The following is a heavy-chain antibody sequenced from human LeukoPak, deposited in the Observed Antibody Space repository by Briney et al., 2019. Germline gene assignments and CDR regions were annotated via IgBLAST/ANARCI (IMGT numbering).Heavy chain of an antibody. CDR2: ISSSGSTI. Sequence: GGSLRLSCAASGFTFSDYYMSWIRQGPGEGLEWVSYISSSGSTIYYADSVKGRFTISRDNAKNSLYLQMNSLRAEDTAVYYCAGGYYDFWSGYPFDPWGQGTLVTVSS. V-gene: IGHV3-11*01. CDR1: GFTFSDYY. J-gene: IGHJ5*02. D-gene: IGHD3-3*01. CDR3: AGGYYDFWSGYPFDP.